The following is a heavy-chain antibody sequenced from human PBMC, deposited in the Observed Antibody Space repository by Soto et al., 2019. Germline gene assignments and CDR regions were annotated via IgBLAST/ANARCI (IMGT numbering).Heavy chain of an antibody. CDR1: GYTFTSYG. CDR2: ISGYNGNT. D-gene: IGHD3-10*01. Sequence: QVQMVQSGAEVKKPGASVKVSCKASGYTFTSYGISWVRQAPGQGLEWMGWISGYNGNTKYAQKVQGRVTLTTDTSTSTAYMELRSLRSDDTAVYYCARDIMVDSFGLGTFDLWGQGTAVTVSS. CDR3: ARDIMVDSFGLGTFDL. J-gene: IGHJ5*02. V-gene: IGHV1-18*04.